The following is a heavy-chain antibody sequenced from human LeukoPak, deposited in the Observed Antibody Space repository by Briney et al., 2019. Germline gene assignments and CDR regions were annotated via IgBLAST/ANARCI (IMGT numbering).Heavy chain of an antibody. CDR2: ISNSRSYI. CDR1: GFTFSSYS. V-gene: IGHV3-21*01. D-gene: IGHD2-15*01. CDR3: ARGTTLYYFDY. J-gene: IGHJ4*02. Sequence: GGSLRLSCAASGFTFSSYSMNWVRQAPGKGLEWVSSISNSRSYIYYADSVKGRFTTSRDNAKNSLYLQMNSLRAEDTAVYYCARGTTLYYFDYWGQGTLVTVYS.